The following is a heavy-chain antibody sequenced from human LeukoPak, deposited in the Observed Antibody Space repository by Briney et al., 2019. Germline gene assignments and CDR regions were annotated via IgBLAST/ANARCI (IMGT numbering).Heavy chain of an antibody. V-gene: IGHV3-74*01. Sequence: PGGSLRLSCAASGFTFSSYWMHWVRQAPGKGLVWVSRINSAGSNTNYADSVKGRFTISRDNAKNSLYLQMNSLRAEDTAVYYCARDVRFGYSRVGGGYWGQGTLVTVSS. CDR1: GFTFSSYW. J-gene: IGHJ4*02. CDR3: ARDVRFGYSRVGGGY. CDR2: INSAGSNT. D-gene: IGHD5-18*01.